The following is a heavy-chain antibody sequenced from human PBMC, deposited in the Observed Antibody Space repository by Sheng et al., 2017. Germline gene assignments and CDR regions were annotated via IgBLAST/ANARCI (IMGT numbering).Heavy chain of an antibody. CDR1: GFTFSSYG. D-gene: IGHD3-3*01. Sequence: ESGGGLVQPGGTLRLSCAASGFTFSSYGMSWVRQAPGKGLEWVSAISGSGGSTYYADSVKGRFTISRDNSKNTLYLQMNSLRAEDTAVYYCAKISPTYYDFWSGPFDYWGQGTLVTVSS. CDR2: ISGSGGST. J-gene: IGHJ4*02. CDR3: AKISPTYYDFWSGPFDY. V-gene: IGHV3-23*01.